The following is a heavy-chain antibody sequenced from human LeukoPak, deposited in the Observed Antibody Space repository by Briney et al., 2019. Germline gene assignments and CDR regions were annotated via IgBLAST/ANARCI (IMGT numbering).Heavy chain of an antibody. J-gene: IGHJ5*02. V-gene: IGHV7-4-1*02. Sequence: ASVKVSCKASGYTFTSYAMNWVRQAPGQGLEWMGWINPNTGNPTYAQGFTGRFVFSLDTSVSTAYLQISSLKAEDTAVYYCGRAYQPLGGLSFPDQWGQGTLVTVSS. CDR1: GYTFTSYA. D-gene: IGHD3-16*02. CDR3: GRAYQPLGGLSFPDQ. CDR2: INPNTGNP.